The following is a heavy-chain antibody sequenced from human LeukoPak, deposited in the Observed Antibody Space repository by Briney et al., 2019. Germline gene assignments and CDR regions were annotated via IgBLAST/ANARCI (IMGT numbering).Heavy chain of an antibody. D-gene: IGHD3-10*01. CDR3: ARDSVRGVIGFDY. Sequence: SQTLSLTCTVPGGSISSGGYYWSWIRQHPGKGLEWIGYIYYSGSTYYNPSLKSRVTISVDTSKNQFSLKLSSVTAADTAVYYCARDSVRGVIGFDYWGQGTLVAVSS. V-gene: IGHV4-31*03. CDR2: IYYSGST. J-gene: IGHJ4*02. CDR1: GGSISSGGYY.